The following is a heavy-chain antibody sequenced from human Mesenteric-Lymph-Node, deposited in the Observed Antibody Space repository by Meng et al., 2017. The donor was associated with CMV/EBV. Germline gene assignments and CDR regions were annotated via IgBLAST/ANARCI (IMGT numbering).Heavy chain of an antibody. Sequence: GESLKISCAASGFTFSSYWMSWVRQAPGKGLEWVANIKQDGSEKYYVDSVKGRFTISRDNAKNSLYLQMNSLRAEDTAVYYCATTDQNLDVWGQGTTVTVSS. CDR1: GFTFSSYW. D-gene: IGHD2-2*01. CDR3: ATTDQNLDV. V-gene: IGHV3-7*01. CDR2: IKQDGSEK. J-gene: IGHJ6*02.